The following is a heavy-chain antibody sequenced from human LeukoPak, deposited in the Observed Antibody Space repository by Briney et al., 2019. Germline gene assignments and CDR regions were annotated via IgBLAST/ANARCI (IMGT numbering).Heavy chain of an antibody. CDR1: GGTFSSYA. Sequence: SVKVSCKASGGTFSSYAISWVRQAPGQGLEWMGRIIPIFGTANYAQKFQGRVTITTDESTSTAYMELSSLRSEDTAVYYCATGVGGVVTQEGFDYWGQGTLVTVSS. CDR3: ATGVGGVVTQEGFDY. J-gene: IGHJ4*02. D-gene: IGHD4-23*01. CDR2: IIPIFGTA. V-gene: IGHV1-69*05.